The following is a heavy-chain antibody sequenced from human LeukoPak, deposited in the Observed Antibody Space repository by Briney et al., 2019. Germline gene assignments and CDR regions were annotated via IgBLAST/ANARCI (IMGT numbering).Heavy chain of an antibody. CDR2: ISGSGGST. CDR1: GFTFSSYA. V-gene: IGHV3-23*01. CDR3: AKDRVGPEGAFDI. J-gene: IGHJ3*02. D-gene: IGHD2-2*01. Sequence: PGRSLRLSCAASGFTFSSYAMSWVRQAPGKGLEWVSAISGSGGSTYYADSVKGRFTISRDNSKNTLYLQMNSLRAEDTAVYYCAKDRVGPEGAFDIWGQGTMVTVSS.